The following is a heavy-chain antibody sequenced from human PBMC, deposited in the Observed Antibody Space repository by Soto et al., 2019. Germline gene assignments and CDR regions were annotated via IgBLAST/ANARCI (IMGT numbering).Heavy chain of an antibody. V-gene: IGHV1-18*01. CDR3: ARGFEQLGYMDV. CDR2: ISAYNGNT. CDR1: GYTFPSYG. Sequence: ASVQVSCKASGYTFPSYGISWVRQAPGQGLEWMGWISAYNGNTNYAQKLQGRVTMTTDTSTSTAYMELRSLRSDDTAVYYCARGFEQLGYMDVWGKGTTVTVSS. D-gene: IGHD6-6*01. J-gene: IGHJ6*03.